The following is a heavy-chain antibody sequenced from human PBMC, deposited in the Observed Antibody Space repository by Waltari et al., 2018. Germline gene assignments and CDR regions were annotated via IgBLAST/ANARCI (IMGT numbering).Heavy chain of an antibody. V-gene: IGHV4-34*01. Sequence: QVQLQQWGAGLLKPSETLSLTCAVYGGSFSGYYWSWIRQPPGKGLEWIGEINHSGSTNYNPSLKSRVTISVDTSKNQFSLKLSSVTAADTAVYYCARGLGYCTNGVCYTRFDPWGQGTLVTVSS. CDR3: ARGLGYCTNGVCYTRFDP. CDR2: INHSGST. J-gene: IGHJ5*02. CDR1: GGSFSGYY. D-gene: IGHD2-8*01.